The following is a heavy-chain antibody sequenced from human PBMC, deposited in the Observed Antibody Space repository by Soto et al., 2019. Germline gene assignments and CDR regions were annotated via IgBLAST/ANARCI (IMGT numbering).Heavy chain of an antibody. V-gene: IGHV3-7*05. J-gene: IGHJ3*02. CDR3: ARDVSPGSSSLYLDAFDI. D-gene: IGHD6-13*01. CDR1: GFTLSAYW. CDR2: INRDGSKK. Sequence: EVQLEESGGDLVQPGGSPRLSCAASGFTLSAYWMTWVRQAPGKGLEWVANINRDGSKKSYLDSVRGRFTISRDNVGNSLYLQMDSLRADDTALYYCARDVSPGSSSLYLDAFDIWGQGTMLTVSS.